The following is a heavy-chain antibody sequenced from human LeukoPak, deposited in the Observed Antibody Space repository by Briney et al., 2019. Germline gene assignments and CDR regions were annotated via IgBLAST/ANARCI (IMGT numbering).Heavy chain of an antibody. CDR3: ARVYRLLDY. J-gene: IGHJ4*02. V-gene: IGHV3-11*01. D-gene: IGHD2-2*01. CDR2: IGTTANDI. CDR1: GFTFGDYY. Sequence: GGSLRLSCTASGFTFGDYYMTWIRQAPGKGLEWISYIGTTANDIYYADSVKGRFTTSRDDAKNPLYLEMSSLRDEDTALYYCARVYRLLDYWGQGTLVTVSS.